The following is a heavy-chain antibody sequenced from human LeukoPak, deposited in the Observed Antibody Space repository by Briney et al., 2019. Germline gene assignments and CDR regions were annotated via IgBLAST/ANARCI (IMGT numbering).Heavy chain of an antibody. CDR3: ARAGGVRRQRLVTLIDY. CDR1: GGSISTYY. V-gene: IGHV4-59*01. J-gene: IGHJ4*02. Sequence: SETLSHTCTVSGGSISTYYSTWIRQPPAKGLEWIGYIYYTGSTNYNPSLKSRVTISVDTSKIQFSLKLSSVTAADTAVYYCARAGGVRRQRLVTLIDYWGQGTLVTVSS. D-gene: IGHD3-16*01. CDR2: IYYTGST.